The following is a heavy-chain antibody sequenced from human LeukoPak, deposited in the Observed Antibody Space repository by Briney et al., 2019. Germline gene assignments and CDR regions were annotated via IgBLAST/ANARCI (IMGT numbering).Heavy chain of an antibody. D-gene: IGHD3-3*01. Sequence: PGGSLSLSCAVSGFTFSSYAMSWVRRAPGRGLEGVSAISGSGGSTYYADSVRGRFTISRDNSKNTLYLQMNSLRAEDTAVYYCAKDVAIFGVVDAFDIWGQGTMVTVSS. CDR3: AKDVAIFGVVDAFDI. CDR2: ISGSGGST. J-gene: IGHJ3*02. CDR1: GFTFSSYA. V-gene: IGHV3-23*01.